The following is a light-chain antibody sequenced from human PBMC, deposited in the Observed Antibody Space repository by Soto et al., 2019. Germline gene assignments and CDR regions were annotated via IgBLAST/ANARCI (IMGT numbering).Light chain of an antibody. CDR3: SSYAGSNNFV. J-gene: IGLJ1*01. CDR2: KVS. V-gene: IGLV2-8*01. Sequence: QSVLTQPPSAGGSPGQSVTVSCTGTSSDVGGYNYVSWYQQHPGKAPKLMIYKVSKRPSGVPDRFSGSKSGNTASLTVSGLQAEDEADYYCSSYAGSNNFVFGTGTKVTAL. CDR1: SSDVGGYNY.